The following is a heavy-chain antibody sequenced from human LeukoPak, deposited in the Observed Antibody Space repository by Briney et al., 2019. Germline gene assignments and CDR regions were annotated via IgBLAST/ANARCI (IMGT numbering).Heavy chain of an antibody. CDR1: GFTFSGYP. V-gene: IGHV3-30-3*01. J-gene: IGHJ4*02. D-gene: IGHD3-10*01. CDR2: ISYDGSNK. CDR3: AREYGSGSYYRLRLDY. Sequence: GGSLRLSCAASGFTFSGYPIHWVRQAPGKGLEWVAVISYDGSNKYYADSVKGRFTISRDNSKNTLYLQMNSLRAEDTAVYYCAREYGSGSYYRLRLDYWGQGTLVTVSS.